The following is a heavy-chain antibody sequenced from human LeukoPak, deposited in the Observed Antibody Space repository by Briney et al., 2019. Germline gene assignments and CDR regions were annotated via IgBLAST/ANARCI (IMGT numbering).Heavy chain of an antibody. Sequence: ASVKLSCKASGYTFTDYYMHWVRQAPGQGLEWMGWINPNSGGTNSAQKFQGRVTMTRDTSISTGYMELSRLRSDDTAVYYCARGVSGYFYLFDCWGHRTLVTVSS. V-gene: IGHV1-2*02. CDR3: ARGVSGYFYLFDC. CDR1: GYTFTDYY. D-gene: IGHD3-22*01. CDR2: INPNSGGT. J-gene: IGHJ4*01.